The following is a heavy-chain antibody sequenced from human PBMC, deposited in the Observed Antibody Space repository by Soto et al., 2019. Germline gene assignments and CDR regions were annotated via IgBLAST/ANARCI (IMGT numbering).Heavy chain of an antibody. D-gene: IGHD3-3*01. CDR1: GGSISSYY. J-gene: IGHJ6*02. CDR3: ARDRRHDFWSKYYYYGMDV. Sequence: SETLSLTCTVSGGSISSYYWSWIRQPAGKGLEWIGRIYTSGSTNYNPSLKSRVTMSVDTSKKQLSLKLSSVTAADTAGYYCARDRRHDFWSKYYYYGMDVWRQGTTVTVSS. CDR2: IYTSGST. V-gene: IGHV4-4*07.